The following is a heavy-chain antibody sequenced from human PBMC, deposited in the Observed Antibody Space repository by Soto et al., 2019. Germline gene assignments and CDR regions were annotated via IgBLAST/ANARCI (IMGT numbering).Heavy chain of an antibody. CDR1: GGSFSGYY. V-gene: IGHV4-34*01. D-gene: IGHD1-7*01. CDR2: INHSGST. J-gene: IGHJ5*02. CDR3: ARGHRGTGTTSRWIDP. Sequence: SETLSLTCAVYGGSFSGYYWSWIRQPPGKGLEWIGEINHSGSTNYNPSLKSRVTISVDTSKNQFSLKLSSVTAADTAVYYCARGHRGTGTTSRWIDPWGQGTLVTVS.